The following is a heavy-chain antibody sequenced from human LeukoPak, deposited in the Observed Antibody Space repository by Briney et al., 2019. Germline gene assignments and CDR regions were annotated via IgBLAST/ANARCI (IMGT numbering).Heavy chain of an antibody. D-gene: IGHD1-26*01. CDR3: ARDSGARGSAFDY. CDR2: IYTSGST. Sequence: PSQTLSLTCTVSGGSISSGSYYWSWIRQPAGKGLEWIGRIYTSGSTNYNPSLKSRVTISVDKSKNQFSLKLSSVTAADTAVYYCARDSGARGSAFDYWGQGTLVTVSS. CDR1: GGSISSGSYY. V-gene: IGHV4-61*02. J-gene: IGHJ4*02.